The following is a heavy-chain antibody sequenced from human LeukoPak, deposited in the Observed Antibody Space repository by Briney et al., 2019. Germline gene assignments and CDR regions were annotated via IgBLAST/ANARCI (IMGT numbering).Heavy chain of an antibody. D-gene: IGHD3-10*01. J-gene: IGHJ4*02. V-gene: IGHV4-59*01. CDR1: AGSITNYF. Sequence: PSETLSLTCTVSAGSITNYFWSWIRQPPGKGLEWIGYVYYSGTANYNPSLKGRVTISLDTSKNQFSLNLNSVTAADPAMYYCARALTARGSYDYWGQGTLVTVSS. CDR3: ARALTARGSYDY. CDR2: VYYSGTA.